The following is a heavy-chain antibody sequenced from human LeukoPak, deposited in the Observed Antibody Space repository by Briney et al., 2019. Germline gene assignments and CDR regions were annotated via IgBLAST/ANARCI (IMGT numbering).Heavy chain of an antibody. CDR1: GGSFSGYY. J-gene: IGHJ4*02. D-gene: IGHD3-10*01. V-gene: IGHV4-34*01. CDR3: ARKRMYYYGSGSYQD. Sequence: SETLSLTCAAYGGSFSGYYWSWIRQPPGKGLEWIGEINHSGSTNYNPSLKSRVTISVDTSKNQFSLKLSSVTAADTAVYYCARKRMYYYGSGSYQDWGQGTLVTVSS. CDR2: INHSGST.